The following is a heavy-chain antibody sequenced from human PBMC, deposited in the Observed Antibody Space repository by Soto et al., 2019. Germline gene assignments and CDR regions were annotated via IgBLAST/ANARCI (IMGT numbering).Heavy chain of an antibody. Sequence: EVQVVESGGGLVQPGGSLRLSCAASGFTFSNYWMSWVRQAPGKGLEWVADINQDGSEQYYVDSVKGRFTISRDNAKNSLYLQMNSLRAEDTAVYYCATRIFGVVRPYYFDYWGQGTLLTVSS. V-gene: IGHV3-7*05. D-gene: IGHD3-3*01. J-gene: IGHJ4*02. CDR3: ATRIFGVVRPYYFDY. CDR2: INQDGSEQ. CDR1: GFTFSNYW.